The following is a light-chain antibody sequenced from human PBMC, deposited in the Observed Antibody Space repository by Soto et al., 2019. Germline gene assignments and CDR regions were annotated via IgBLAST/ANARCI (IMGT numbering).Light chain of an antibody. Sequence: QAVVTQEPSLTVFPGGTVTLTCGSSTGAVTSGHYPYWFQQKPGQAPRTLIYDTTNKHSWTPARFSGSLLGGKAALTLAGAQTDDEADYYCLLSYSGTNWVFGGGTKVTVL. CDR1: TGAVTSGHY. J-gene: IGLJ3*02. CDR2: DTT. V-gene: IGLV7-46*01. CDR3: LLSYSGTNWV.